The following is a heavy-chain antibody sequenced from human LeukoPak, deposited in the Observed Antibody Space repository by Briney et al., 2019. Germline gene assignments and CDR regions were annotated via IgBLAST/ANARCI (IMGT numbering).Heavy chain of an antibody. CDR2: INHSGST. CDR1: GGSISSSNW. Sequence: SEALSLTCSVSGGSISSSNWWSWVRQPPGKGLEWIGEINHSGSTNYNPSLMSRVTVSVDKSKNHFSLNLTSVTAADTAVYYCSRENGAFSPFGYWGQGTLVTVPS. J-gene: IGHJ4*02. V-gene: IGHV4-4*02. D-gene: IGHD2-8*01. CDR3: SRENGAFSPFGY.